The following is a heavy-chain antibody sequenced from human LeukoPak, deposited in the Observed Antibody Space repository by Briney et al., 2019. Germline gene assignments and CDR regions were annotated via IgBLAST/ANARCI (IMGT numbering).Heavy chain of an antibody. Sequence: GGSLRLSCAASGFTFSSYEMNWVRQAPGEGLEWLSYISSSGSTIYYADSVKGRFTISRDNAKNSLYLQMNSLRAEDTAVYYCAREPIVGATRHFDYWGQGTLVTVSS. J-gene: IGHJ4*02. CDR1: GFTFSSYE. V-gene: IGHV3-48*03. D-gene: IGHD1-26*01. CDR3: AREPIVGATRHFDY. CDR2: ISSSGSTI.